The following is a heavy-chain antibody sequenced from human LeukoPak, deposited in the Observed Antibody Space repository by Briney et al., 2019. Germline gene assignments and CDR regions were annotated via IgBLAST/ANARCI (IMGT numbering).Heavy chain of an antibody. V-gene: IGHV6-1*01. Sequence: SQTLSLTCAISGESVSSNNAAWTWIRQSPSRGLEWLGSTYYRSKWFNDYAVSVKSRITINPDTSKNQFFLQLNSVTPEDTAVYYCAREYLGGYLIYWGQGTLVTVSS. CDR3: AREYLGGYLIY. J-gene: IGHJ4*02. D-gene: IGHD3-16*02. CDR1: GESVSSNNAA. CDR2: TYYRSKWFN.